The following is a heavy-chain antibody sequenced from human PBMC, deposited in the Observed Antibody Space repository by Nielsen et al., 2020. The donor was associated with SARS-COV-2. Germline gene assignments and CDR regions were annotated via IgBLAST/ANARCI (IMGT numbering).Heavy chain of an antibody. CDR3: AKDPEEGWYFDL. CDR2: IYSGGSST. J-gene: IGHJ2*01. CDR1: GFTFSSYA. V-gene: IGHV3-23*03. Sequence: GGSLRLSCAASGFTFSSYAMSWVRQAPGKGLEWVSVIYSGGSSTYYADSVKGRFTISRDNSKNTLYLQMNSLRAEGTAVYYCAKDPEEGWYFDLWGRGTLVTVSS.